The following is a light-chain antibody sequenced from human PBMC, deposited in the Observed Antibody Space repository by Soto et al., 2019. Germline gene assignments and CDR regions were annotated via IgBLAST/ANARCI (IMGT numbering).Light chain of an antibody. CDR1: QSISSY. Sequence: DIQMTQSPSSLSASVGDRVTITCRASQSISSYLNWYQQKPGKAPKLLIYAASSLQSGVPSRFSGSGSGTEFTLTISSLQPDDFATYYCQQYKRFWTFGQGTKVDIK. CDR3: QQYKRFWT. J-gene: IGKJ1*01. V-gene: IGKV1-39*01. CDR2: AAS.